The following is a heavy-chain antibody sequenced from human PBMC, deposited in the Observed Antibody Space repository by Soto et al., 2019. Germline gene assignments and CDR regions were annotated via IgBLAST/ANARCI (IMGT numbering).Heavy chain of an antibody. J-gene: IGHJ4*02. CDR3: TRPGITGTPLDY. D-gene: IGHD1-20*01. V-gene: IGHV3-73*01. Sequence: GGSLRLSCAASGFTFSGSAMHWVRQASGKGLEWVGRIRSKANSYATAYAASVKGRFTISRDDSKNTAYLQMNSLKTEDTAVYYCTRPGITGTPLDYWGQGTLVTVSS. CDR1: GFTFSGSA. CDR2: IRSKANSYAT.